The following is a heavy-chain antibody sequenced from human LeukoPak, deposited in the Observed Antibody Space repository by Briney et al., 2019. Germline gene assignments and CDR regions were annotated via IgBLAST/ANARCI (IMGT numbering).Heavy chain of an antibody. Sequence: GASVTVSCKASGYXFTGYYIHWVRQAPGQGHEWMGWINPNSGGTNYAQKFQGRVTMTRDTSISTAYMELSRLRSDDTAVYYCARVTPGFGYYFDYWGQGTLVTVSS. V-gene: IGHV1-2*02. CDR2: INPNSGGT. J-gene: IGHJ4*02. D-gene: IGHD3-10*01. CDR3: ARVTPGFGYYFDY. CDR1: GYXFTGYY.